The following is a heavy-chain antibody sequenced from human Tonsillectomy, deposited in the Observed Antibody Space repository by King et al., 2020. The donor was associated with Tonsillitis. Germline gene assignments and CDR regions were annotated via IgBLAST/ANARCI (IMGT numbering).Heavy chain of an antibody. CDR2: ISGSGGST. CDR1: GFTFSNYA. V-gene: IGHV3-23*04. Sequence: DVQLVESGGGLVQPGGSLRLSCAASGFTFSNYAMSWVRQAPGKGLEWVSAISGSGGSTYYADYVKGRLTISRDNSKNTLYLQMNSLRAEDTAVYYCAKGGDYSNYVGYYYYYMDVWGKGTTVTVPS. D-gene: IGHD4-11*01. CDR3: AKGGDYSNYVGYYYYYMDV. J-gene: IGHJ6*03.